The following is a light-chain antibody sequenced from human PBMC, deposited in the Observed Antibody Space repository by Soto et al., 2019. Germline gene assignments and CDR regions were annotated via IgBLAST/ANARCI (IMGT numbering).Light chain of an antibody. CDR1: SSNIGAGYD. CDR3: QSYDSSLSGYV. V-gene: IGLV1-40*01. Sequence: QSVLTQPPSVSAAPGQRVTMSCTGSSSNIGAGYDVQWYQQLPGTAPKLLIFGNNNRPTGVPDRFSGSKSGTSASLAITGLQAEDEADYYCQSYDSSLSGYVFGTGTKLTVL. CDR2: GNN. J-gene: IGLJ1*01.